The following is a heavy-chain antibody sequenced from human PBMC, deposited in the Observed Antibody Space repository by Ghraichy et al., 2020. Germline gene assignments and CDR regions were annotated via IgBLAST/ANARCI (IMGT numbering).Heavy chain of an antibody. Sequence: GGSLRLSCAASGFTFSSYSMNWVRQAPGKGLEWVSTISSTSNYIYYIDSVRGRFTISRDNAKSALYLQMNSLRVDDTAVYYCARDPGYTYGYIADDFDFWGQGIQVTVSS. J-gene: IGHJ4*02. D-gene: IGHD5-18*01. CDR2: ISSTSNYI. V-gene: IGHV3-21*01. CDR1: GFTFSSYS. CDR3: ARDPGYTYGYIADDFDF.